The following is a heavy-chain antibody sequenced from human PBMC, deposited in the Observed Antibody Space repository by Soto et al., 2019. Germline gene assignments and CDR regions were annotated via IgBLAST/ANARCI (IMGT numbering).Heavy chain of an antibody. D-gene: IGHD3-22*01. Sequence: SETLSLTCTVSGGSISNYYWSWVRQPPGKGLEWIGSIYYSGSTYYNPSLKSRVTISVDRSKNQFSLKLSSVTAADTAVYYCARSYDSRGFDYWGQGTLVTVSS. CDR3: ARSYDSRGFDY. V-gene: IGHV4-59*12. CDR2: IYYSGST. CDR1: GGSISNYY. J-gene: IGHJ4*02.